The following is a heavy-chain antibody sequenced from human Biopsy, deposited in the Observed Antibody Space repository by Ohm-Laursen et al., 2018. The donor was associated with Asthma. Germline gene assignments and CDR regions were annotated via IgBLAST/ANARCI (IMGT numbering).Heavy chain of an antibody. V-gene: IGHV3-23*01. J-gene: IGHJ4*02. CDR1: GFTFSSYA. Sequence: SPRLSCTAPGFTFSSYAMSWVRQPPGKGLEWVSAISGSGGSTYYADSVKGRFTISRDNSKNTLHLQMNSLRAEDTAVYYCAKAREDIVVVVAVSDSWGQGTLVTVSS. CDR2: ISGSGGST. D-gene: IGHD2-15*01. CDR3: AKAREDIVVVVAVSDS.